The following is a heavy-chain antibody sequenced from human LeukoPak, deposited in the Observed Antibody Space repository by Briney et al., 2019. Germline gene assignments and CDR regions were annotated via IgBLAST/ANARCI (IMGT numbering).Heavy chain of an antibody. Sequence: GGSLRLSCAASGFTFSSSAMHWVRQAPDKGLEWVAVISYDGSNKYYADSVKGRFTISRDNSKNTLYLQMNSLRADDTAVYYCARDSDYVWGSTNSGNDYWGQGTLVTVSS. V-gene: IGHV3-30-3*01. J-gene: IGHJ4*02. D-gene: IGHD3-16*01. CDR3: ARDSDYVWGSTNSGNDY. CDR1: GFTFSSSA. CDR2: ISYDGSNK.